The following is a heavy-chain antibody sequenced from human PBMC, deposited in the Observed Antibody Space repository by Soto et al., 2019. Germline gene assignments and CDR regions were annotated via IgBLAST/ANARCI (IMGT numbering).Heavy chain of an antibody. J-gene: IGHJ4*02. V-gene: IGHV1-18*01. Sequence: GGSVKGSCQASGYTLTSYGISWGRRAPGQGLEWMGWISAYNGNTNYAQNLQGRVTMTTDTSTSTAYMELRSLRSDDTAVYYCARDLHGDPYYWGQGTLVTVSS. CDR3: ARDLHGDPYY. CDR2: ISAYNGNT. CDR1: GYTLTSYG. D-gene: IGHD4-17*01.